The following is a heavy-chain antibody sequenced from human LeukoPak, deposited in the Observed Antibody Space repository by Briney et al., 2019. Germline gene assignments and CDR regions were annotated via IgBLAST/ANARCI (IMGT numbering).Heavy chain of an antibody. J-gene: IGHJ5*02. V-gene: IGHV3-11*04. CDR3: ARTGGPQLWLT. D-gene: IGHD5-18*01. CDR2: ISSRGDTI. Sequence: GGSPRLSCAASGFTFSDYYMSWIRQAPGKGLEWVSYISSRGDTIYYTDSVKGRFTISRDNAKNSLYLQMNSLRAEDTAVYYCARTGGPQLWLTWGQGTLVSVSS. CDR1: GFTFSDYY.